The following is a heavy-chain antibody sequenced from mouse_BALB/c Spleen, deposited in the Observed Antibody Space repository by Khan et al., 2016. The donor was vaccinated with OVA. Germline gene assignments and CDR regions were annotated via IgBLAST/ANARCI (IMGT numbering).Heavy chain of an antibody. CDR1: GNTFTNYG. J-gene: IGHJ4*01. CDR2: INTYTGEP. V-gene: IGHV9-3-1*01. Sequence: QIQLVQSGPELKKPGETVKISCKASGNTFTNYGMNWVKQSPGKALKWMGWINTYTGEPTYADDFKGRFAFSLETSATTAYLQINNLKNEDTATYFCARPPYCSYTLDYWGQGTSVTVSS. D-gene: IGHD2-10*01. CDR3: ARPPYCSYTLDY.